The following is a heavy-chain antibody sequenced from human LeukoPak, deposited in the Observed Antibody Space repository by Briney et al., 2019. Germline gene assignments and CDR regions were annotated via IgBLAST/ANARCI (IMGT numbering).Heavy chain of an antibody. V-gene: IGHV3-21*01. D-gene: IGHD6-19*01. CDR3: AREREQWLETGFDY. CDR1: GFTFSSYS. Sequence: GGSLRLSCAASGFTFSSYSMNWVRQAPGKGLEWVSSISSSYIYYADSVKGRFTISRDNAKNSLYLQMNSLRAEDTAVYYCAREREQWLETGFDYWGQGTLVTVSS. J-gene: IGHJ4*02. CDR2: ISSSYI.